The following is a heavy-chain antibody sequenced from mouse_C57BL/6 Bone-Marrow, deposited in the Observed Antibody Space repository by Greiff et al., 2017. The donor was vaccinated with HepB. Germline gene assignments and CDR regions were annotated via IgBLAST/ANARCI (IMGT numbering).Heavy chain of an antibody. CDR1: GYTFTDYY. J-gene: IGHJ1*03. CDR2: INPYNGGT. Sequence: EVQLKESGPVLVKPGASVKMSCKASGYTFTDYYMNWVKQSHGKSLEWIGVINPYNGGTSYNQKFKGKATLTVDKSSSTAYMELNSLTSEDSAVYYCASPSSGSYWYFDVWGTGTTVTVSS. CDR3: ASPSSGSYWYFDV. V-gene: IGHV1-19*01.